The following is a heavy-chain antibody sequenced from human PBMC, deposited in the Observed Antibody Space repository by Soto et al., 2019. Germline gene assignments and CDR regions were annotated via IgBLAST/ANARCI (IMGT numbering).Heavy chain of an antibody. D-gene: IGHD3-3*01. CDR3: ARDRSLRYSITIFGVVIAY. V-gene: IGHV1-46*01. Sequence: ASVKVSCKASGYTFTSYYMHWVRQAPGQGLEWMGIINPSGGSTSYAQKFQGRVTMTRDTSTSTVYMELSSLRSEDTAVYYCARDRSLRYSITIFGVVIAYWGQGTLVTVS. J-gene: IGHJ4*02. CDR1: GYTFTSYY. CDR2: INPSGGST.